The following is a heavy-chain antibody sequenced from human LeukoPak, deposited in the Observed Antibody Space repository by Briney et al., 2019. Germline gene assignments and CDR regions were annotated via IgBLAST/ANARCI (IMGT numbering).Heavy chain of an antibody. CDR2: LNWEGETT. Sequence: HTGGSLRLSCAASEFNFREYTMHWVRQSPGKGLEWVALLNWEGETTYYADSVKGRFIISRDSNKDSLYLEMDSLRSEDTAFYYCARDSEPRREAAAGLDHWGQGTLIAVSS. D-gene: IGHD6-25*01. V-gene: IGHV3-43*01. J-gene: IGHJ4*02. CDR3: ARDSEPRREAAAGLDH. CDR1: EFNFREYT.